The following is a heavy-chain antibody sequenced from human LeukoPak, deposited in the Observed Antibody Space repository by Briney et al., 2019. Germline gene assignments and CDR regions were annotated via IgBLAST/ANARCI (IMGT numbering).Heavy chain of an antibody. V-gene: IGHV3-15*01. J-gene: IGHJ1*01. CDR2: IKSKPDGGTT. D-gene: IGHD3-16*01. CDR1: GFTFSNAW. CDR3: TTVISPNRQSRWGYFQH. Sequence: PGGSLRLSCAASGFTFSNAWMSWVRQAPGKGLEWVGRIKSKPDGGTTDYAAPVKGRFTISRDDSKNTLYLQMNSLKTEDTAVYYCTTVISPNRQSRWGYFQHWGQGTLVTVSS.